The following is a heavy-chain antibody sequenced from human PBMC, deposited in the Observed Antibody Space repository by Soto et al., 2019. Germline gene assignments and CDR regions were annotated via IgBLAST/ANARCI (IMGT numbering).Heavy chain of an antibody. V-gene: IGHV1-69*01. CDR2: IIPISGTA. J-gene: IGHJ6*02. CDR1: GGTFSSYA. D-gene: IGHD2-2*01. CDR3: ARSQGSSTSLEIYYYYYYGMDV. Sequence: QVQLVQSGAEVKKPGSSVKVSCKASGGTFSSYAISWVRQAPGQGLEWMGGIIPISGTANYAQKFQCRVTITADESTSTAYMELGSLRSEDTAVYYCARSQGSSTSLEIYYYYYYGMDVWGQGTTVTVSS.